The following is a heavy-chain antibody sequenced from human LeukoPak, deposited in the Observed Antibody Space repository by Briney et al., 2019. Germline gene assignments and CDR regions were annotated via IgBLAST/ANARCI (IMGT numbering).Heavy chain of an antibody. V-gene: IGHV3-48*03. CDR3: AELGITMIGGV. Sequence: GGSLRLSCEASGFTFRSYEMNWVRQAPGKGLEGVSDVSSSCRTIYYADSEEGRFTISRDKDKNSLYLQMNSLRAEDTAVYYCAELGITMIGGVWGKGTTVTISS. J-gene: IGHJ6*04. CDR2: VSSSCRTI. D-gene: IGHD3-10*02. CDR1: GFTFRSYE.